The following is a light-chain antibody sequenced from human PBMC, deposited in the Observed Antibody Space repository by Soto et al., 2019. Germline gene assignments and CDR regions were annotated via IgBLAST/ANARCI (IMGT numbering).Light chain of an antibody. J-gene: IGKJ5*01. CDR2: GTS. Sequence: EIVMTQSPATLSVSPGERSTLSFSVSQSVSSSYLAWYQQKPGQAPRLLIYGTSSRATGIPDRFSGSGSGTDFTLTISRLEPEDFAVYYCQQYGNSPITFGQGTRLEIK. V-gene: IGKV3-20*01. CDR3: QQYGNSPIT. CDR1: QSVSSSY.